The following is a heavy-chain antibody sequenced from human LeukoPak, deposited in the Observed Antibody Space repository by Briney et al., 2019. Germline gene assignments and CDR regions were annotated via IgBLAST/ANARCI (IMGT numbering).Heavy chain of an antibody. CDR2: IYYSGST. D-gene: IGHD3-3*01. V-gene: IGHV4-39*01. Sequence: PSETLSLTCTVSGGSISSSSYYWGWIRQPPGKGLEWIGSIYYSGSTYYNPSLKSRVTISVDTSKSQFSLKLSSVTAADTAVYYCARSGVVIIRPDYWGQGTLVTVSS. CDR3: ARSGVVIIRPDY. J-gene: IGHJ4*02. CDR1: GGSISSSSYY.